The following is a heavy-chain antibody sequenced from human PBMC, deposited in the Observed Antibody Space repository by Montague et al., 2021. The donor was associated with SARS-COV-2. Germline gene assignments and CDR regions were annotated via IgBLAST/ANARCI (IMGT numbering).Heavy chain of an antibody. CDR2: IYKSEKT. V-gene: IGHV4-59*08. Sequence: SETLSLTCTVSGDSISRYYWTWIRHSPGRGLEWIGYIYKSEKTNYNPSLKSRVTISEATSKNQFSLKLRSVTAADTAVYYCARNIGWYSHDRWGQGTLVTVSS. CDR1: GDSISRYY. J-gene: IGHJ5*02. CDR3: ARNIGWYSHDR. D-gene: IGHD6-19*01.